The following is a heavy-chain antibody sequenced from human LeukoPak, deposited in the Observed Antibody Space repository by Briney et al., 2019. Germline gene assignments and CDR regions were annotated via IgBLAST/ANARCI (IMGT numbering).Heavy chain of an antibody. CDR2: IIPIFGTA. V-gene: IGHV1-69*05. J-gene: IGHJ5*02. CDR3: AREVNYYFWSGYHYNWFDP. Sequence: SVKVSCKASGGTFSSYAISWVRQAPGQGLEWMGGIIPIFGTANYAQKFQGRVTITTDESTSTAYMELSSLRSEDTAVYYCAREVNYYFWSGYHYNWFDPWGQGTLVTVSS. D-gene: IGHD3-3*01. CDR1: GGTFSSYA.